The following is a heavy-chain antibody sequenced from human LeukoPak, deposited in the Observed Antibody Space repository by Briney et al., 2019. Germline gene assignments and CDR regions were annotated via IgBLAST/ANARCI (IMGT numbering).Heavy chain of an antibody. Sequence: PGRSLRLSCAASALTFSSYSMNWVRQAPGKGLEWVSSISSSSSYIYSADSVKGRFTISRDNSKNTLYLQMNSLRAEDTAVYYCARGFLYLQTTGNWFDPWGQGTLVTVSS. D-gene: IGHD3-16*01. V-gene: IGHV3-21*04. J-gene: IGHJ5*02. CDR1: ALTFSSYS. CDR3: ARGFLYLQTTGNWFDP. CDR2: ISSSSSYI.